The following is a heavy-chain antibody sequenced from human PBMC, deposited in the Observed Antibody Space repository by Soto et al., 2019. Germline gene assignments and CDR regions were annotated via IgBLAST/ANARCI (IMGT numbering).Heavy chain of an antibody. D-gene: IGHD3-22*01. CDR1: GFTFSSYS. V-gene: IGHV3-23*01. CDR2: ISGSSGST. J-gene: IGHJ5*02. Sequence: GSLIGSCAASGFTFSSYSMSLVRQAPGKGLEWVSVISGSSGSTYYADSVQGRFTISRDNSKNTLYLQMNSLRAEDTAVYYCAKENEEVISLGWLDPWGQGTLVTVSS. CDR3: AKENEEVISLGWLDP.